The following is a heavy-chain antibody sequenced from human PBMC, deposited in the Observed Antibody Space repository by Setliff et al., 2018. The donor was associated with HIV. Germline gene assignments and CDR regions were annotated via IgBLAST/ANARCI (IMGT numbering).Heavy chain of an antibody. J-gene: IGHJ5*01. CDR1: GGSIDSGNYD. D-gene: IGHD5-12*01. CDR3: VRSGCNDNICYDSRGWLDS. Sequence: PSETLSLTCTVSGGSIDSGNYDWNWVRQPGGKGLEWIGRIYTRGSTKYSPTFESRVTMSLDTSKNQFSLNLRSVTAADTALYYCVRSGCNDNICYDSRGWLDSWGQGTQVTVSS. V-gene: IGHV4-61*02. CDR2: IYTRGST.